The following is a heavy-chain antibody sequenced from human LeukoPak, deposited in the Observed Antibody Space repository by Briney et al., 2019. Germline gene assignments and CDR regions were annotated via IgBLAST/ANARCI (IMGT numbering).Heavy chain of an antibody. D-gene: IGHD2-15*01. V-gene: IGHV3-74*01. J-gene: IGHJ4*02. CDR2: INSDESST. Sequence: PGGSLRLSWAASGFTFSTYWMHWVRQAPVRGLVWVSRINSDESSTTYADSVKGRFTISRDNAKNTLYLQMNSLRAEDTAVYYCAKSRRAYCSGGSCFGLWDYWGQGTLVTVSS. CDR1: GFTFSTYW. CDR3: AKSRRAYCSGGSCFGLWDY.